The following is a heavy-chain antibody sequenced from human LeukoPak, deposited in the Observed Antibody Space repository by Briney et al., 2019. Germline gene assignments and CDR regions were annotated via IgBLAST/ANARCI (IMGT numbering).Heavy chain of an antibody. D-gene: IGHD3-10*01. CDR2: ISGSGGST. V-gene: IGHV3-23*01. CDR1: GLTFSSYG. J-gene: IGHJ4*02. Sequence: GGSLRLSCAASGLTFSSYGMSWVRQAPGKGLEWVSAISGSGGSTYYADSVKGRFTISRDNSKNTLYLQMNSLRAEDTAVYYCAKGTDYYYGSGRGYYFDYWGQGTLVTVSS. CDR3: AKGTDYYYGSGRGYYFDY.